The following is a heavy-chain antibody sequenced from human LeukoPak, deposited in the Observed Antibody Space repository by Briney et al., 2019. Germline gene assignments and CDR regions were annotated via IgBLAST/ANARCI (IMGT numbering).Heavy chain of an antibody. CDR3: GKGQGVGGSNRYYYYYMDV. V-gene: IGHV1-18*01. D-gene: IGHD3-16*01. CDR2: ISAYNGNT. Sequence: ASVKVSCKASGYTFTSYGISWVRQAPGQGLEWMGWISAYNGNTNYAQKLQGRVTMTTDTSTSTAYMELRSLRSDDTAVYYCGKGQGVGGSNRYYYYYMDVWGKGTPVTV. CDR1: GYTFTSYG. J-gene: IGHJ6*03.